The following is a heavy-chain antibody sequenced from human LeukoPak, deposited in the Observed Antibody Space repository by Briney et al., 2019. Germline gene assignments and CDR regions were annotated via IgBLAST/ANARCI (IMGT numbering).Heavy chain of an antibody. CDR3: AGGYCSSTSCYFNWFAP. V-gene: IGHV4-34*01. Sequence: SETLSLTCAVYGGSFSGYYWSWIRQPPGKGLEWIGEINHSGSTNYNPSLKSRVTISVDTSKNQFSLKLSSVTAADTAVYYCAGGYCSSTSCYFNWFAPWGQGTLVPVSS. D-gene: IGHD2-2*01. J-gene: IGHJ5*02. CDR1: GGSFSGYY. CDR2: INHSGST.